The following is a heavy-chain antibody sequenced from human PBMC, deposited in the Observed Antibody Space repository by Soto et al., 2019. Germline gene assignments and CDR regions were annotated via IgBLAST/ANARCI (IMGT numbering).Heavy chain of an antibody. J-gene: IGHJ5*02. CDR2: IYYSGST. V-gene: IGHV4-31*03. D-gene: IGHD2-15*01. Sequence: SETLSLTCTVSGGSISSGGYYWSWIRQHPGKGLEWIGYIYYSGSTYYNPSLKSRVTISVDTSKNQFSLKLSSVTAADTAVYYCAREKRRDIGLAPNWFDPWGQGTLVTVSS. CDR3: AREKRRDIGLAPNWFDP. CDR1: GGSISSGGYY.